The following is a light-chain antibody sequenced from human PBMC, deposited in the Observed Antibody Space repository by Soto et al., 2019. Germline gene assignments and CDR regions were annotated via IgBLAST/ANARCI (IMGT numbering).Light chain of an antibody. J-gene: IGKJ5*01. CDR1: QSISNY. Sequence: DIQMTQSPSSLSASVGDRVTITCRASQSISNYLNWYQQKPGKAPTLLIYAASTLQSGVPSRFSGSGSGTDFTLTINSLQPEDFATYYCQQSSTTPPITFGQGTRLEIK. CDR3: QQSSTTPPIT. V-gene: IGKV1-39*01. CDR2: AAS.